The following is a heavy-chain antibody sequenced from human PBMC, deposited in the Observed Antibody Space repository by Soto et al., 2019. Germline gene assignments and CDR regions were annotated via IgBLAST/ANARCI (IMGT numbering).Heavy chain of an antibody. Sequence: QITLKESGPTLVKPTQTLTLTCTFSGFSLTTSGVGVGWIRQPPGKALEWLALIYWDDDKQYRPSLQSRLTITKDTSTHQVVLTMTHMDPVDTATYHCAHRQDGDYFDYWGQGTLVTVSS. J-gene: IGHJ4*02. CDR2: IYWDDDK. D-gene: IGHD4-17*01. V-gene: IGHV2-5*02. CDR3: AHRQDGDYFDY. CDR1: GFSLTTSGVG.